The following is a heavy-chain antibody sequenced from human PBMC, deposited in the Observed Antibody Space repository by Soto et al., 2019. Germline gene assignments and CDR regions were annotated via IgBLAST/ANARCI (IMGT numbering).Heavy chain of an antibody. CDR3: AKGGGDSLRYGMDV. D-gene: IGHD2-21*02. CDR2: IDGGGGSI. CDR1: GFTFSSCA. Sequence: EVQRLESGGGLVQPGGALRLSCSASGFTFSSCAMNWVRQAPGKGLEWVSAIDGGGGSIYYADSVKGRFTISRDNSKTTLYLQMDSLRAEDTAVYYCAKGGGDSLRYGMDVWGQGTTVTVSS. V-gene: IGHV3-23*01. J-gene: IGHJ6*02.